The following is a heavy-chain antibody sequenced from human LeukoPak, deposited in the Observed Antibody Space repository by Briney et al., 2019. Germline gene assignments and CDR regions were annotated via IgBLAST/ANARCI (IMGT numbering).Heavy chain of an antibody. CDR3: AKYYYDSGSYPDS. J-gene: IGHJ4*02. D-gene: IGHD3-10*01. V-gene: IGHV3-23*01. CDR2: IRGSGGDT. Sequence: PGGSLRLSCVASGFIFGSYEMNWVRQAPGKGLEWVSTIRGSGGDTCYADSVRGRFTISRDNSKNTLYLQMSSLRAEDTAVYYCAKYYYDSGSYPDSWGQGTLVTVSS. CDR1: GFIFGSYE.